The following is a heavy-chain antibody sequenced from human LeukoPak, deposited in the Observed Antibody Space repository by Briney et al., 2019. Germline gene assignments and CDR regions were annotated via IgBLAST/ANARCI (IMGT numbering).Heavy chain of an antibody. CDR2: ISYSGNT. CDR1: GDSISSGGYF. CDR3: ARDGSTTETPLDY. J-gene: IGHJ4*02. Sequence: SQTLSLTCTVSGDSISSGGYFWTWIRQHPGKGLEWIGYISYSGNTYYNPSLRSRVAISLDTSNNQFSLKLSSVTAADTADYYCARDGSTTETPLDYWGQGTLVTVS. D-gene: IGHD1-1*01. V-gene: IGHV4-31*02.